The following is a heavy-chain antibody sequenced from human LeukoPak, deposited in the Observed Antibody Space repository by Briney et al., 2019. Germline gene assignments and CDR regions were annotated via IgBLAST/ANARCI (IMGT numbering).Heavy chain of an antibody. CDR2: IYYSGST. D-gene: IGHD5-12*01. CDR1: GGSISGYF. V-gene: IGHV4-59*08. J-gene: IGHJ4*02. CDR3: ARHKYGGYERVFDY. Sequence: PSETLSLTCTVSGGSISGYFWVWIRQPPGKGLEWIGYIYYSGSTNYNPSLKSRVTISIDTSKNQFSLGLNSVTAADTGVYYCARHKYGGYERVFDYWGQGTLVSVSS.